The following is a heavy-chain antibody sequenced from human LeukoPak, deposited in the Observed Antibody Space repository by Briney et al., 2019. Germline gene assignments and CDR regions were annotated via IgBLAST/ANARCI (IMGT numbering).Heavy chain of an antibody. J-gene: IGHJ6*02. CDR2: IKQDGSEK. CDR1: GFTFSSYS. D-gene: IGHD4-17*01. V-gene: IGHV3-7*01. CDR3: ARDYGDRYYYYYYGMDV. Sequence: GGSLRLSCAASGFTFSSYSMSWVRQAPGKGLEWVANIKQDGSEKYYVDSVKGRFTISRDNAKNSLYLQMNSLRAEDTAVYYCARDYGDRYYYYYYGMDVWGQGTTVTVSS.